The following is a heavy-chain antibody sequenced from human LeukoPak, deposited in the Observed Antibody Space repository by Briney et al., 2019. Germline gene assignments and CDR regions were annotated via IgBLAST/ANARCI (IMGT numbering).Heavy chain of an antibody. D-gene: IGHD5-24*01. CDR1: GFTFSSYS. CDR2: IYTISSFI. CDR3: ARDREDGWRYFDY. Sequence: EGPLRFSCAAAGFTFSSYSMNWLRQARGKGLELVSSIYTISSFIYCADQQHGRLANPRDNATNSLYLQMNSLRVEVTAVYYCARDREDGWRYFDYWGQGTLVTVSS. V-gene: IGHV3-21*01. J-gene: IGHJ4*02.